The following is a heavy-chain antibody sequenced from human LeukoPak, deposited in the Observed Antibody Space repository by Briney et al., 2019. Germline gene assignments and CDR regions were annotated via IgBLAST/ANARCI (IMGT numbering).Heavy chain of an antibody. Sequence: GGSLRPSCAASGFTFSSYAMSWVRQAPGKGLEWVSGISGSGDNTYYADSVKGRFTISRDNSKNTLYVQVNSLGTEDTAAYYCAKGSYYDSSGSFHFDYWGQGTLVTVSS. CDR3: AKGSYYDSSGSFHFDY. CDR2: ISGSGDNT. J-gene: IGHJ4*02. D-gene: IGHD3-22*01. V-gene: IGHV3-23*01. CDR1: GFTFSSYA.